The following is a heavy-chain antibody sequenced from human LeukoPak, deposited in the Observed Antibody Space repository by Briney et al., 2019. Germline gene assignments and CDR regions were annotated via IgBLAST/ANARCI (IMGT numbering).Heavy chain of an antibody. J-gene: IGHJ5*02. CDR3: ARAEEAAAGPGGGFSSLFDP. V-gene: IGHV1-2*02. D-gene: IGHD6-13*01. CDR2: INPNSGGT. Sequence: ASVKVSCKASGYTFTGYYMHWVRQAPGQGLEWMGWINPNSGGTNYAQKFQGRVTMTRDTSISTAYMELSRLRSDDTAVYYCARAEEAAAGPGGGFSSLFDPWGQGTLVTVSS. CDR1: GYTFTGYY.